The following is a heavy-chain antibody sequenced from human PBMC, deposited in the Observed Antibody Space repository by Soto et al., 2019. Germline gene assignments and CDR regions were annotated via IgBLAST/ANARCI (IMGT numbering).Heavy chain of an antibody. CDR1: GITVSSNY. Sequence: EVRLVESGGGLVQPGGSLRLSCAASGITVSSNYMCWVRQAPGKGLDWVSVIYSGGNTYYADSVKGRFTISRDNSKNTLYLQMNSLRAEDAAVYYCARDGPLDAFDIWGQGTMVTVSS. V-gene: IGHV3-66*01. J-gene: IGHJ3*02. CDR2: IYSGGNT. CDR3: ARDGPLDAFDI.